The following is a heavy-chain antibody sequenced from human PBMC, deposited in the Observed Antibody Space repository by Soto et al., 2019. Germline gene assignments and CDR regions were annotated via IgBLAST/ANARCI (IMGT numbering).Heavy chain of an antibody. CDR3: ARDGHDFWSGYYYYGMVV. J-gene: IGHJ6*02. Sequence: GGSLRLSCAASGFTFSRFWMSWVRQAPGKGLEWVANIKQDGNEKYYVDSVTGRFTISRDNAKRSMYLQMNSLRAEDTAVYYCARDGHDFWSGYYYYGMVVWGQGTTVTVSS. CDR2: IKQDGNEK. V-gene: IGHV3-7*05. D-gene: IGHD3-3*01. CDR1: GFTFSRFW.